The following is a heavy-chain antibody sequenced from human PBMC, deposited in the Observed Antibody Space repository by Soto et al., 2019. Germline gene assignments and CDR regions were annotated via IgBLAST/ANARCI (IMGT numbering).Heavy chain of an antibody. CDR3: ATGYLSGSYYPYHHDAFDI. J-gene: IGHJ3*02. D-gene: IGHD1-26*01. CDR1: GYTLTELS. V-gene: IGHV1-24*01. Sequence: GASVKVSCKVSGYTLTELSMHWVRQAPGKGLEWMGGFDPEDGETIYAQKFQGRVTMTEDTSTDTAYMELSSLGSEDTAVYYCATGYLSGSYYPYHHDAFDIWGQGTMVTVSS. CDR2: FDPEDGET.